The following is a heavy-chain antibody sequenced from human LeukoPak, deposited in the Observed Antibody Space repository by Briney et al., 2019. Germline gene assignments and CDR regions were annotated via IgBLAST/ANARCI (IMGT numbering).Heavy chain of an antibody. Sequence: GGSLRLSCAASGFTFSSYSMNWVRQAPGKGLEWVSSISSSSSYIYYADSVKGRFTISRDNAKNSLYLQMNSLTSEDTALYYCTTERLMEYYDSRGYLGDSWGQGTLVTVSS. V-gene: IGHV3-21*03. CDR2: ISSSSSYI. CDR1: GFTFSSYS. J-gene: IGHJ4*02. D-gene: IGHD3-22*01. CDR3: TTERLMEYYDSRGYLGDS.